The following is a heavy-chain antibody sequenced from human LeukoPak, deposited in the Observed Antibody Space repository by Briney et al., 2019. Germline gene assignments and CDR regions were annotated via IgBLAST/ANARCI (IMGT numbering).Heavy chain of an antibody. CDR1: GFIFSNYG. V-gene: IGHV3-23*01. J-gene: IGHJ4*02. CDR3: AKDLYLRDSWSGYFDY. Sequence: GGSLRLSCAASGFIFSNYGMNWVRQAPGKGLEWVAAISASGSATSYADSVRGRFTISRDNSKSTTYLQMSSLRAEDTAVFYCAKDLYLRDSWSGYFDYWGQGIPVTVSS. CDR2: ISASGSAT. D-gene: IGHD3-3*01.